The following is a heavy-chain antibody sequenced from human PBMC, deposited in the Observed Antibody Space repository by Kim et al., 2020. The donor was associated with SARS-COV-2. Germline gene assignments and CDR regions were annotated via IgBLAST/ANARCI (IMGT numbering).Heavy chain of an antibody. Sequence: GGSLRLSCAASGFTFSDYYMSWIRQAPGKGLEWVSYISSSGSTIYYADSGKGRFTISRDNAKNSLYLQMNSLRAEDTAVYYCARAPKYYYDSSGHEGYWGQGTLVTVSS. D-gene: IGHD3-22*01. CDR1: GFTFSDYY. CDR3: ARAPKYYYDSSGHEGY. CDR2: ISSSGSTI. J-gene: IGHJ4*02. V-gene: IGHV3-11*04.